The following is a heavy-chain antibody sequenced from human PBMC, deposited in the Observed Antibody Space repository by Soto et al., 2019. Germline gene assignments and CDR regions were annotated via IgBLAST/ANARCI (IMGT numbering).Heavy chain of an antibody. Sequence: SETLSLTCAVDGGSFSGYYWYWIREPPGKGLEWIGRINLRGNTNYNPSLQSRVTISLDTSKSQFSLKLNSVTAADSAVYFCARLEGLATISYYFDFWGQGALVTVSS. CDR2: INLRGNT. CDR1: GGSFSGYY. D-gene: IGHD3-9*01. J-gene: IGHJ4*02. V-gene: IGHV4-34*01. CDR3: ARLEGLATISYYFDF.